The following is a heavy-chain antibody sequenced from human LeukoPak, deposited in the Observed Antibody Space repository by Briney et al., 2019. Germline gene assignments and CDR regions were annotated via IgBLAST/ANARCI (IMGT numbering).Heavy chain of an antibody. CDR1: GFTFSSYG. V-gene: IGHV3-30*18. J-gene: IGHJ4*02. D-gene: IGHD3-10*01. CDR3: AKDVMVRGERYFDY. Sequence: GGSLRLSCAASGFTFSSYGMHWVRQAPGKGLEWVAVISYDGSNKYYADSVKGRFTISRDNSKNTLHLQMNSLRAEDTAVYYCAKDVMVRGERYFDYWGQGTLVTVSS. CDR2: ISYDGSNK.